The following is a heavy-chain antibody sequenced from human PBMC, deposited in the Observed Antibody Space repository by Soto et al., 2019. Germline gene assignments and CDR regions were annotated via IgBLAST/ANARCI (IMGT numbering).Heavy chain of an antibody. CDR2: IDPSDSYT. J-gene: IGHJ6*04. CDR3: PRFFGYSYGYVGGMDV. D-gene: IGHD5-18*01. Sequence: PGESLKISCKGSGYSFTSYWISWVRQMPGKGLEWMGRIDPSDSYTNYSPSFQGHVTISADKSISTAYLQWSSLKDSNPPFFSCPRFFGYSYGYVGGMDVWGKGPRVTVSS. V-gene: IGHV5-10-1*01. CDR1: GYSFTSYW.